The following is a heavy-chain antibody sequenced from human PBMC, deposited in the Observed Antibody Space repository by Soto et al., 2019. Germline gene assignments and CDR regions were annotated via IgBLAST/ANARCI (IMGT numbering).Heavy chain of an antibody. D-gene: IGHD3-10*01. J-gene: IGHJ6*02. V-gene: IGHV4-59*11. CDR2: IYYSGST. CDR3: ARTYGSGYGLDV. CDR1: GGSINYHY. Sequence: PSETLFLTCTVSGGSINYHYWSWIRQPPGKGLEWIGYIYYSGSTEYNPSLKSRITISVDTSKSQFSLKLSSVTAADTAVYYCARTYGSGYGLDVWGQGTTVTVSS.